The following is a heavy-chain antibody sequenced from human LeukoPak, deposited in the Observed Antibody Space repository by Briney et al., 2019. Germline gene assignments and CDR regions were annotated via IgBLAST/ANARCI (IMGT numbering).Heavy chain of an antibody. CDR2: IGYRGGSI. CDR3: AKGGQKIIVVYYYMDV. Sequence: PGGSLRLSCAASGFTFSNYAMSWVRQAPGKGLEWVSIIGYRGGSIYYAYSVQGRFTISRDNSKNTLSLQMNGLRPEDTAVYYCAKGGQKIIVVYYYMDVWGKGTTVTVSS. CDR1: GFTFSNYA. V-gene: IGHV3-23*01. J-gene: IGHJ6*03. D-gene: IGHD2-15*01.